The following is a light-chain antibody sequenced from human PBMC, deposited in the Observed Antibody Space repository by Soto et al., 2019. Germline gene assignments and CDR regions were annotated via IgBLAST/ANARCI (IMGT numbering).Light chain of an antibody. CDR1: QSGSSNY. CDR3: QQYGSSRT. CDR2: AAS. Sequence: PGEGATISLTASQSGSSNYLSWYQQKPGLAPRLLSYAASTRDTGIPDRFSGSGSGTDFTLTISRLEPEDFAVYFCQQYGSSRTFGQGTKVDIK. V-gene: IGKV3D-20*01. J-gene: IGKJ1*01.